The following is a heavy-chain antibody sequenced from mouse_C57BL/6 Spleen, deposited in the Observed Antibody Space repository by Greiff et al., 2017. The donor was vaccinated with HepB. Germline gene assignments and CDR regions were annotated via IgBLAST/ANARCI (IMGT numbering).Heavy chain of an antibody. Sequence: VQLKESVAELVRPGASVKLSCTASGFNIKNTYMHWVKQRPEQGLEWIGRIDPANGNTKYAPKFQGKATITADTSSNTAYLQLSSLTSEDTAIYYCARSPYYYGSSSAWFAYWGQGTLVTVSA. CDR3: ARSPYYYGSSSAWFAY. CDR1: GFNIKNTY. V-gene: IGHV14-3*01. D-gene: IGHD1-1*01. CDR2: IDPANGNT. J-gene: IGHJ3*01.